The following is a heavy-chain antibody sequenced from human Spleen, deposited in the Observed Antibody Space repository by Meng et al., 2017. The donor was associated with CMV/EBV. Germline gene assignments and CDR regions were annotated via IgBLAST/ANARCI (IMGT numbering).Heavy chain of an antibody. V-gene: IGHV1-2*02. D-gene: IGHD2-2*01. Sequence: ASVKVSCKASGDTFGDYYMNWVRQAPGQGLEWMGCINPNTGGTNYAQKFQGRVTMTRDASISTAYMELSRLTCDDTAVYFCASYCSSSTCYSYMNYYYYSMDVWGQGTTVTVS. CDR1: GDTFGDYY. CDR2: INPNTGGT. CDR3: ASYCSSSTCYSYMNYYYYSMDV. J-gene: IGHJ6*02.